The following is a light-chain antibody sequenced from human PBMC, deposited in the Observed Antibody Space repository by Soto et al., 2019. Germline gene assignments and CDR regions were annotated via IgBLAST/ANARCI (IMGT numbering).Light chain of an antibody. CDR1: SSDIGAGYR. CDR3: QSFDKYLSAVV. V-gene: IGLV1-40*01. Sequence: QSVLAQPPSVSLAPGERVTISCSGSSSDIGAGYRVRWYQQVPGTAPKLLIYDNTNRPSGVSVRFSGSKSGTSASLAISGLQAEDEADYYCQSFDKYLSAVVFGGGTKVTAL. J-gene: IGLJ2*01. CDR2: DNT.